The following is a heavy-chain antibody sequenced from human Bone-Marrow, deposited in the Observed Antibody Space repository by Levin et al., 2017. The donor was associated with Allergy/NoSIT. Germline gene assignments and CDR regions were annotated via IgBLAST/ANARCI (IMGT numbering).Heavy chain of an antibody. Sequence: SETLSLTCAVSGDSVSSGHYSWNWVRQPPGKGLEWIGYIFHGGSTNYNPSLKSRVTILLDGSKNQFSLKLTSVTAADTAVYYCARGGSRYGWEAFDVWGQGTMVTVSS. D-gene: IGHD5-18*01. V-gene: IGHV4-30-2*01. CDR3: ARGGSRYGWEAFDV. CDR1: GDSVSSGHYS. CDR2: IFHGGST. J-gene: IGHJ3*01.